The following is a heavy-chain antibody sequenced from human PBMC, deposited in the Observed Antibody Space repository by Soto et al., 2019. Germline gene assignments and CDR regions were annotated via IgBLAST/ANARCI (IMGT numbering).Heavy chain of an antibody. CDR1: GFTFSSYG. CDR3: AKDWGQLEQLGCFDY. J-gene: IGHJ4*02. Sequence: GGSLRLSCAASGFTFSSYGMHWVRQAPGKGLEWVAVISYDGSNKYYADSVKGRFTISRDNSKNTLYLQMNSLRAEDTAVYYCAKDWGQLEQLGCFDYWGQGTLVTVS. V-gene: IGHV3-30*18. D-gene: IGHD6-13*01. CDR2: ISYDGSNK.